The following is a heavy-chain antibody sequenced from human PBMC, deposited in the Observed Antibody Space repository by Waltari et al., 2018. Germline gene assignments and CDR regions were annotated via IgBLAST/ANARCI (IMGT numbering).Heavy chain of an antibody. CDR3: ARGPSGSYSDY. J-gene: IGHJ4*02. CDR1: GGSFSGYY. D-gene: IGHD1-26*01. Sequence: QVQLQQWGAGLLKPSETLSLTCAVYGGSFSGYYWSWIRQPQGKGLEWIGEINHSGSTNYNPSLKSRVTISVDTSKNQFSLKLSSVTAADTAVYYCARGPSGSYSDYWGQGTLVTVSS. CDR2: INHSGST. V-gene: IGHV4-34*01.